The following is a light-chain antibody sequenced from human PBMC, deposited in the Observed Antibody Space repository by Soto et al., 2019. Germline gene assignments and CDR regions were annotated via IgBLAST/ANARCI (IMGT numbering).Light chain of an antibody. Sequence: QTVVTQEPSLTVSPGGTVTLTCGSSTGAVTSGHYPYWFQQKPGQAPRTLIYDTSNKHSWTPARFSGSLLGGKAALTLSSAQPEDEAEYYCLLSYSGARSVVFGGGTKLTVL. J-gene: IGLJ2*01. CDR2: DTS. CDR1: TGAVTSGHY. CDR3: LLSYSGARSVV. V-gene: IGLV7-46*01.